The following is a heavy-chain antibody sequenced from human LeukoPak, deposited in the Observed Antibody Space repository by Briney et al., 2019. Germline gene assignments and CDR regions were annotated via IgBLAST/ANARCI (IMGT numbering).Heavy chain of an antibody. Sequence: SETLSLTCGVDGGSVSGYYWSWIRQSPGKGLEWIGEVNHRGTANYNPSLRRRATISVDTSKNQFSLKLSSVTAADTAVYYCARVHSSGYYYYYYYYMDVWGKGTTVTISS. V-gene: IGHV4-34*01. CDR1: GGSVSGYY. CDR3: ARVHSSGYYYYYYYYMDV. CDR2: VNHRGTA. D-gene: IGHD3-22*01. J-gene: IGHJ6*03.